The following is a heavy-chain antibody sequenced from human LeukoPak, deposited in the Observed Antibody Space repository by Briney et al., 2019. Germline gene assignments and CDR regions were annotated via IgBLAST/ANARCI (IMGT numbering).Heavy chain of an antibody. Sequence: GGSLRLSCAASGFTFSSYSMNWVRQAPGKGLEWVSSISGSSSYIYYADSVKGRFTISRDNAKNSLYLQMNSLSAEDTAVYYCARGSAHAFDIWGQGKMVTVYS. CDR2: ISGSSSYI. D-gene: IGHD1-26*01. CDR3: ARGSAHAFDI. V-gene: IGHV3-21*01. CDR1: GFTFSSYS. J-gene: IGHJ3*02.